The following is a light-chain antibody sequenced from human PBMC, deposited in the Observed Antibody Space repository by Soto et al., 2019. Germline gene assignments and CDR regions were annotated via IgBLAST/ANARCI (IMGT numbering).Light chain of an antibody. V-gene: IGLV2-11*01. CDR3: CSYTGSYSV. Sequence: QSALTQPRSVSGSPGQSVAISCTGIGGFDFVSWYQQYPGQAPKLMIYDVINRPSGVPDRFSASKSGDTASLTSSGLQAEDEADYYCCSYTGSYSVFGGGTKLTVL. CDR1: GGFDF. CDR2: DVI. J-gene: IGLJ3*02.